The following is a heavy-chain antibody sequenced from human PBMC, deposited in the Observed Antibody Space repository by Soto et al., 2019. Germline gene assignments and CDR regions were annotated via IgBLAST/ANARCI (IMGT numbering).Heavy chain of an antibody. V-gene: IGHV1-18*01. J-gene: IGHJ5*02. D-gene: IGHD1-1*01. CDR3: ARDWKGAEGFDP. Sequence: QVQLVQSGAEVKKPGASVKVSCKASGYTFSTYGFSWVRQAPGQGLEWMGWIGADNGDTNYAQNFQGRVTMTTDTSTGTSYMELRSLTSDDPAVYFCARDWKGAEGFDPWGQGTLVTVSS. CDR2: IGADNGDT. CDR1: GYTFSTYG.